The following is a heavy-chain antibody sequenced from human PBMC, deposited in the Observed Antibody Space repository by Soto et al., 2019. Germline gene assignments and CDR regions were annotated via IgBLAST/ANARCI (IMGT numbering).Heavy chain of an antibody. Sequence: SETLSLTCAVNGGSFREYYWSWLRQPPGKGLEWIGEINQSGTTHYNPSLKRRINISIDTSKNQFSLNLTSVTAADTATYYCARDIITVIGGEIYYYFGMDVWGQGTTVTGS. J-gene: IGHJ6*02. CDR2: INQSGTT. V-gene: IGHV4-34*01. D-gene: IGHD3-16*01. CDR3: ARDIITVIGGEIYYYFGMDV. CDR1: GGSFREYY.